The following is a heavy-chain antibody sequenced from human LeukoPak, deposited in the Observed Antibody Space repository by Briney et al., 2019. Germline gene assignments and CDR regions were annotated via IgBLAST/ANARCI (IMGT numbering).Heavy chain of an antibody. V-gene: IGHV3-21*01. CDR1: GFTFSNAW. J-gene: IGHJ5*02. CDR3: ARDGYSSGPGHSDWFDP. Sequence: GGSLRLSCAASGFTFSNAWMSWVRQAPGKGLEWVSSISSSSSYIYYADSVKGRFTISRDNAKNSLYLQMNSLRAEDTAVYYCARDGYSSGPGHSDWFDPWGQGTLVTVSS. D-gene: IGHD6-19*01. CDR2: ISSSSSYI.